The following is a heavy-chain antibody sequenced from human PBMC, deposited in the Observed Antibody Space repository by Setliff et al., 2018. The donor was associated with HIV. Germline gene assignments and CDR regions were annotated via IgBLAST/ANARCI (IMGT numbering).Heavy chain of an antibody. Sequence: LSLTCSVSGASVSGQFWSWIRQPPGKGLEWIGFISNTGDTKYNPSLKSRVTISLDTSNKQFSLKLSSVTAADTAVYYCARGVASTLAHSTYYYYYMDVWDKGTTVTVSS. V-gene: IGHV4-59*02. CDR2: ISNTGDT. J-gene: IGHJ6*03. CDR3: ARGVASTLAHSTYYYYYMDV. D-gene: IGHD2-15*01. CDR1: GASVSGQF.